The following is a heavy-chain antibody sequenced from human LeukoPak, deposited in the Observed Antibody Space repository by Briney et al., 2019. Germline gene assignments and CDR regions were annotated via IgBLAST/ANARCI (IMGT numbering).Heavy chain of an antibody. CDR3: ARTPPFGSGYYFDY. Sequence: SGPTLVNPTQTRTLTCTFSGFSLSTSGMCVSWIRQPPWKAREWLARIDWDDDKYYSTSLKTRLTISKDTSKNQVVLTMTNMDPVDTATYYCARTPPFGSGYYFDYWGQGTLVTVSS. J-gene: IGHJ4*02. V-gene: IGHV2-70*11. CDR2: IDWDDDK. D-gene: IGHD3-22*01. CDR1: GFSLSTSGMC.